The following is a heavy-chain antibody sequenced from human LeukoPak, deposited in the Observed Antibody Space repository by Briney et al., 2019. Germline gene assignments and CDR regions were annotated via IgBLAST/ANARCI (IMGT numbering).Heavy chain of an antibody. CDR1: GFTFSSYS. V-gene: IGHV3-21*01. Sequence: GGSLRLSCAASGFTFSSYSMNWVRQAPGKGLEWVSSISSSSSYIYYADSVKGRFTISRDNAKNSLYLQMSSLRAEDTAVYYCAREGPLTAGDYWGQGTLVTVSS. CDR2: ISSSSSYI. J-gene: IGHJ4*02. D-gene: IGHD3-9*01. CDR3: AREGPLTAGDY.